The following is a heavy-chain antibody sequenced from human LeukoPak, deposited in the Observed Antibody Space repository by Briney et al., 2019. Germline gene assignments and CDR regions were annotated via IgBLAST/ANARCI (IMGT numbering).Heavy chain of an antibody. CDR3: AKLGGQEVYNYYVGV. CDR2: ITSGSGSNV. V-gene: IGHV3-23*01. Sequence: GGSLRLSCAASGFTFSSHAMSWVRQAPGKGLEWVSAITSGSGSNVYYTDSLKGRFTISRDNSKNALYLQMNSLRAEDTAVYYCAKLGGQEVYNYYVGVWGKGTTVAVSS. D-gene: IGHD3-16*01. J-gene: IGHJ6*03. CDR1: GFTFSSHA.